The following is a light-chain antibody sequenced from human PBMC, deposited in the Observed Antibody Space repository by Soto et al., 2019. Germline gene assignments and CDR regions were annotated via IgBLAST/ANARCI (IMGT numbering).Light chain of an antibody. Sequence: QSVLTQPRSVSGSPGQSVTISCTGTSGDVGGYNCVSWYQQHPGKAPQLIIFDVTQRPSGVPDRFSGSKSENTASLSISGLQAEDEADYYCCSHSATYTCVFGTGSKVTVL. CDR3: CSHSATYTCV. J-gene: IGLJ1*01. CDR2: DVT. V-gene: IGLV2-11*01. CDR1: SGDVGGYNC.